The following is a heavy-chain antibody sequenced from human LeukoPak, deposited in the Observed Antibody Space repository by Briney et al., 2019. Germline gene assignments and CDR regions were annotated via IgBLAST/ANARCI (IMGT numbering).Heavy chain of an antibody. CDR1: GFTFSSYG. D-gene: IGHD3-3*01. CDR2: ISYDGSNK. J-gene: IGHJ3*02. V-gene: IGHV3-30*18. Sequence: GGSLRLSCAASGFTFSSYGMHWVRQAPGKGLEWVAVISYDGSNKYYADSVKGRFTISRDNSKNTLYLQMNGLRAEDTAVYYCAKDQDFWSGFDIWGQGTMVTVSS. CDR3: AKDQDFWSGFDI.